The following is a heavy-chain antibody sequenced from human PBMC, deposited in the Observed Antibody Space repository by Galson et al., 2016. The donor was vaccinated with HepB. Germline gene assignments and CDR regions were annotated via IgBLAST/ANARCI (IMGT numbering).Heavy chain of an antibody. Sequence: SLRLSCAASGFTFSSYAMSWVRQVPGKGLEWVSTISGTGGNTAYADSVKGRFTISRDNSKNTLYLQMNSLSAEDTAVYSCARDGACQEGGIDVWGQGTTVTVSS. CDR2: ISGTGGNT. J-gene: IGHJ6*02. CDR3: ARDGACQEGGIDV. V-gene: IGHV3-23*01. D-gene: IGHD4-17*01. CDR1: GFTFSSYA.